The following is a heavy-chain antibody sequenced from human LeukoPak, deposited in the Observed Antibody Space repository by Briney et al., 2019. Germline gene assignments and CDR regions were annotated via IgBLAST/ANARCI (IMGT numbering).Heavy chain of an antibody. CDR3: AKHGAALGIDAFDI. CDR2: ISGSGGST. V-gene: IGHV3-23*01. D-gene: IGHD6-13*01. Sequence: GGSLRLSCAASGFTFSSYAMSWVRQAPREGLEWVSAISGSGGSTYYADSVKGRFTISRDNSKNTLYLQMNSLRAEDTALYYCAKHGAALGIDAFDIWGQGTMVTVSS. J-gene: IGHJ3*02. CDR1: GFTFSSYA.